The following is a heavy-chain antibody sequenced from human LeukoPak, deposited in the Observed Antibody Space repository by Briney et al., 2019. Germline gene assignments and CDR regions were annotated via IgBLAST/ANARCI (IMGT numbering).Heavy chain of an antibody. CDR1: GFTFSSYS. CDR2: ISSSSSYI. D-gene: IGHD3-16*01. V-gene: IGHV3-21*01. J-gene: IGHJ4*02. CDR3: ARNRGRGSYHTDY. Sequence: GVSLTLSCAASGFTFSSYSMNWVRQAPGKGLEWVSSISSSSSYIYYAVSVKGRFTISRDNAKNSLYLQMNSMRAEDTAVYYCARNRGRGSYHTDYWGQGTLVTVSS.